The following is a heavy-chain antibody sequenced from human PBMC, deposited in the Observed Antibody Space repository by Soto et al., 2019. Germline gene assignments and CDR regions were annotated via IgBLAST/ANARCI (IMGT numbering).Heavy chain of an antibody. CDR1: GGSISSDGYY. V-gene: IGHV4-31*03. J-gene: IGHJ6*02. CDR3: ARGAVTNLYYYYYGMDV. Sequence: SETLSLTCTVSGGSISSDGYYWSWIRQHPGKGLEWIGYIFNSGSAYYSPSLKSRVTISVDTSKNQFSLWLSSVTAADTAVYYCARGAVTNLYYYYYGMDVWGQGTTVTVSS. CDR2: IFNSGSA. D-gene: IGHD4-4*01.